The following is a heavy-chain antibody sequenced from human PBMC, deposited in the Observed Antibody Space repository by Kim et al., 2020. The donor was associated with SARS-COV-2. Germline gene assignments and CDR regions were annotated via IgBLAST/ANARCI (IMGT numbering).Heavy chain of an antibody. J-gene: IGHJ5*02. CDR3: ARAMGITIFGVVIVNWFDP. CDR1: GGSISSGCYY. V-gene: IGHV4-31*03. CDR2: IYYSGST. D-gene: IGHD3-3*01. Sequence: SETLSLTCTVYGGSISSGCYYWSWIRQHPGKGLEWIGYIYYSGSTYYNPSLKSRVTISVDTSKNQFSLKLSSVTAADTAVYYCARAMGITIFGVVIVNWFDPWGQGTLVTVSS.